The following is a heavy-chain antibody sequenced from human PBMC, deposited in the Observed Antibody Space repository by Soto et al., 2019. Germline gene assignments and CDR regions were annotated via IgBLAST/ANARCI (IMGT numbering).Heavy chain of an antibody. CDR1: GFTFSSYG. CDR2: ISYDGSEK. D-gene: IGHD2-2*01. Sequence: HPGVSLRLSCAASGFTFSSYGMHWVRQAPGKGLEWVAVISYDGSEKYYVDSVKGRFTISRDNAKNSLYLQMNSLRAEDTAVYYCARDPNIVLVPAALRSYYYYYGMDVWGQGTTVTVSS. J-gene: IGHJ6*02. V-gene: IGHV3-30*03. CDR3: ARDPNIVLVPAALRSYYYYYGMDV.